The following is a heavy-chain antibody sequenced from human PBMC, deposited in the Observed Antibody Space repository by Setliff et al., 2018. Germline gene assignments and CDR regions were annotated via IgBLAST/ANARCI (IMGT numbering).Heavy chain of an antibody. CDR3: AREQYYNFWSGYYGMDV. D-gene: IGHD3-3*01. V-gene: IGHV4-34*01. CDR1: GGSFSGYY. CDR2: INHSGST. J-gene: IGHJ6*02. Sequence: SETLSLTCAVYGGSFSGYYWSWIRQPPGKGLEWIGEINHSGSTNYNPSLKSRVTISVDTSKNQFSLKLSSVTAADTAVYYCAREQYYNFWSGYYGMDVWGQGTTVTVSS.